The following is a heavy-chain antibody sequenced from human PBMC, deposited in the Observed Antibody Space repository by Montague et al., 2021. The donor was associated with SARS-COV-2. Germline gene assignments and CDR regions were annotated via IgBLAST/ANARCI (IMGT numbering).Heavy chain of an antibody. J-gene: IGHJ3*02. CDR3: ASPAYYYDSSGSDAFDI. CDR1: GGSISSSSYY. V-gene: IGHV4-39*01. CDR2: IYYSGST. D-gene: IGHD3-22*01. Sequence: SETLSLTCTVSGGSISSSSYYWGWIRQPPGKGLEWIGSIYYSGSTYYNLSLKSRVTISVDPSKNQFSLKLSSVTAADTAVYYCASPAYYYDSSGSDAFDIWGQGTMVTVSS.